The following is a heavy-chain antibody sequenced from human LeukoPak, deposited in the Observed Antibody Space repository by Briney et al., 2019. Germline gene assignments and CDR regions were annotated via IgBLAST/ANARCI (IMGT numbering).Heavy chain of an antibody. CDR3: TTVSDFWSGVEAFDI. J-gene: IGHJ3*02. Sequence: PGGSLRLSCAASGFTFSNAWMSWVGQPQGKGLRWVGGIKSKIDGGTTDYAAPVKGRFTISRDDSKNTLYLQMNSLKTEDTAVYYCTTVSDFWSGVEAFDIWGQGTMVTVSS. V-gene: IGHV3-15*01. CDR1: GFTFSNAW. CDR2: IKSKIDGGTT. D-gene: IGHD3-3*01.